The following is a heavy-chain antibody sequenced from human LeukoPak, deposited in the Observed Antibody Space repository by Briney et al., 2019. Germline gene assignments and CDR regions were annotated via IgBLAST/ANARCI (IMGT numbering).Heavy chain of an antibody. Sequence: GGSLRRSCAASGFTFSSYAMSWVRQAPGKGLEWVSAISGSGGSTYYADSVKGRFTISRDNSKNTLYLQMNSLRAEDTAVYYCARERMATKDSDYFDYWGQGTLVTVSS. CDR1: GFTFSSYA. V-gene: IGHV3-23*01. CDR2: ISGSGGST. CDR3: ARERMATKDSDYFDY. D-gene: IGHD5-24*01. J-gene: IGHJ4*02.